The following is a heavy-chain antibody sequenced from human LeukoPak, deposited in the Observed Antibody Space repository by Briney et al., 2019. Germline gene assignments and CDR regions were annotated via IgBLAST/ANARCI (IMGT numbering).Heavy chain of an antibody. V-gene: IGHV4-4*02. J-gene: IGHJ4*02. Sequence: SETLSLTCGVSGDSISSTNWWSWVRQPPGKGLEWIGEIYHSGKTNYNPSLKSRVTISVDKSKSQFSLKLSSVTAADTAVYYCARTHYGSGSFEFDYWGQGTLVIVSS. CDR2: IYHSGKT. D-gene: IGHD3-10*01. CDR3: ARTHYGSGSFEFDY. CDR1: GDSISSTNW.